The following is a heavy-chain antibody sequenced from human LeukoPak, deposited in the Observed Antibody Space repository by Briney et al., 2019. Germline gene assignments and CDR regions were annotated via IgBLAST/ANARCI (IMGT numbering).Heavy chain of an antibody. V-gene: IGHV4-59*08. CDR2: IHYSGST. CDR3: ARHLNSLGGLDI. J-gene: IGHJ3*02. CDR1: GGSICGYY. D-gene: IGHD2-15*01. Sequence: PSETLSLTCTVSGGSICGYYWTWIRQPPGKGVEWIGYIHYSGSTNYNPSLESRVTVSVDTSKNQFSLNLRSVTAADTAVYHCARHLNSLGGLDIWGQGTMVTVS.